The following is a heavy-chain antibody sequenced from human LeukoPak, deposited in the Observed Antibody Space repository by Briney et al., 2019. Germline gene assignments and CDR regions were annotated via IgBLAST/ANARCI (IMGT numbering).Heavy chain of an antibody. Sequence: ASVKVSCKSFGYTFTSNYMHWVRQAPGQGPEWMGVISPSGASTTYAQTFQGRVTLTRDMSTSTDYLELSSLRSEDTAVCYCARDNSVRDEAWWFSPWGQGTLVTVSS. CDR3: ARDNSVRDEAWWFSP. J-gene: IGHJ5*02. V-gene: IGHV1-46*01. CDR2: ISPSGAST. D-gene: IGHD5-24*01. CDR1: GYTFTSNY.